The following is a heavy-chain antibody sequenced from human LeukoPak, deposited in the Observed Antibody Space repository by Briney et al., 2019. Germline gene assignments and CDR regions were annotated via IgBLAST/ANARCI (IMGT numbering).Heavy chain of an antibody. J-gene: IGHJ5*02. Sequence: SETLSLTCTVSGGSISSYYWSWIRQPPGKGLELIGYIYYSGSTNYNPSLKSRVTISVDPSKNQFSLKLSSVTAADTAVYYCARLYGGDWFDPWGQGTLVTVSS. D-gene: IGHD4-23*01. CDR3: ARLYGGDWFDP. CDR2: IYYSGST. CDR1: GGSISSYY. V-gene: IGHV4-59*01.